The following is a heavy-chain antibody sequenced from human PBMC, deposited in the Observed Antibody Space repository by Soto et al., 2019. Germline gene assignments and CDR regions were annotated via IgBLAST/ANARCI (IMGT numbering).Heavy chain of an antibody. CDR2: INPNSGGT. V-gene: IGHV1-2*04. Sequence: ASVKVSCKASGYTFTGYYMHWVRQAPGQGLEWMGWINPNSGGTNYAQKFQGWVTMTRDTSISTAYMELSRLRSDDTAVYYCARISGAGDEATYSSSWYALRYWRQRTLVTVSS. CDR3: ARISGAGDEATYSSSWYALRY. D-gene: IGHD6-13*01. J-gene: IGHJ4*02. CDR1: GYTFTGYY.